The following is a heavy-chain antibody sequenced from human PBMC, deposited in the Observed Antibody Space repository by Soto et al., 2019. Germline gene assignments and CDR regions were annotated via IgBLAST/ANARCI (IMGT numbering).Heavy chain of an antibody. CDR3: ARTGAVGRAVAGTSWYFDY. CDR2: IDWDDDK. Sequence: SGPTLVNPTQTLTLTCTFSGFSLSTSGMCVSWIRQPPGKALEWLALIDWDDDKYYSTSLKTRLTISKDTSKNQVVLTMTNMDPVDTATYYCARTGAVGRAVAGTSWYFDYWGQGTLVTVSS. J-gene: IGHJ4*02. CDR1: GFSLSTSGMC. V-gene: IGHV2-70*01. D-gene: IGHD6-19*01.